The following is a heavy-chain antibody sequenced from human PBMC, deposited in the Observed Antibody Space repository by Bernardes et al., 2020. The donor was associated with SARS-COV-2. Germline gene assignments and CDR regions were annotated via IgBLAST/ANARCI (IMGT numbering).Heavy chain of an antibody. D-gene: IGHD3-16*01. CDR2: ITDSGGNT. CDR1: GFTFSTYV. Sequence: GSLRLSCAASGFTFSTYVMGWVRQAPGKGLEWVSAITDSGGNTYYADSVKGRFTISRDNSKNTVYLQMNSLRADDTAVYYCAKVGVVGEGGYFDYWGQGTLVTVSS. J-gene: IGHJ4*02. CDR3: AKVGVVGEGGYFDY. V-gene: IGHV3-23*01.